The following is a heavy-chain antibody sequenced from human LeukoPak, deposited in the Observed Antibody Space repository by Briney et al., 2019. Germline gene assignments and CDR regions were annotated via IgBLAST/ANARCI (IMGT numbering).Heavy chain of an antibody. Sequence: PRGSLTPSCAVSGFSIPDHYMGWNRPAPGGGLEWVSYLSGALNIIYYADSVKGRFTISRDIANNSLSLQMTGLRADDTAIYFCVRPEDLGTLYYWGQGILVTVSS. V-gene: IGHV3-11*04. CDR3: VRPEDLGTLYY. D-gene: IGHD1-14*01. J-gene: IGHJ4*02. CDR2: LSGALNII. CDR1: GFSIPDHY.